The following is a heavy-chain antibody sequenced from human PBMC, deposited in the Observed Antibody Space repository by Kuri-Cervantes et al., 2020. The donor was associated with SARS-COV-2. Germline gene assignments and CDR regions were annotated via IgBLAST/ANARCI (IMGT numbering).Heavy chain of an antibody. D-gene: IGHD6-6*01. CDR1: GDSIRSDSYY. Sequence: SETLSLTCTVSGDSIRSDSYYWTWVRQPAGKGLEWIGRIYSSGTTNYSPSLKSRVTISIDTSKTHFSLQLSSVTAADTAVYYCARSQHSTSRFYYYGVDLWGQGTTVTVSS. J-gene: IGHJ6*02. V-gene: IGHV4-61*02. CDR3: ARSQHSTSRFYYYGVDL. CDR2: IYSSGTT.